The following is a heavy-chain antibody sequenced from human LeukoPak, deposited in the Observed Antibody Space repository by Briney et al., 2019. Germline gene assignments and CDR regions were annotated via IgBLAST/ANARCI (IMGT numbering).Heavy chain of an antibody. V-gene: IGHV1-69*13. CDR2: IIPIFGTA. CDR1: GGTFSSYA. CDR3: ARDRGGYDGAFDI. D-gene: IGHD5-12*01. J-gene: IGHJ3*02. Sequence: ASVKVSCKASGGTFSSYAISWVRQAPGQGLEWMGGIIPIFGTANYAQKFQGRVTITADESTSTAYMELSSLRSEDTAVYYWARDRGGYDGAFDIWGQGTMVTVSS.